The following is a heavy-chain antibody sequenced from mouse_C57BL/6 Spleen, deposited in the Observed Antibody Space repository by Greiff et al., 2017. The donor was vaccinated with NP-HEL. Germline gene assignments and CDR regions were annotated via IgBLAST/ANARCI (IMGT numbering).Heavy chain of an antibody. V-gene: IGHV5-9-1*02. Sequence: EVKLVESGEGLVKPGGSLKLTCAASGFTFSSYAMSLVRQTPEKRLEWVAYISSGGDYIYYADTVKGRFTISRDNARNTLYLKMSSQKSEDKGMYYCTRDQYYYGRSYDWFAYWGEGTLVTVSA. J-gene: IGHJ3*01. CDR1: GFTFSSYA. D-gene: IGHD1-1*01. CDR3: TRDQYYYGRSYDWFAY. CDR2: ISSGGDYI.